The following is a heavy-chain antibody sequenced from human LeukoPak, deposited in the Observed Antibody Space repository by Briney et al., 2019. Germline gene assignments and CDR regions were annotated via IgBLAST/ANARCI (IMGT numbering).Heavy chain of an antibody. J-gene: IGHJ5*02. CDR3: ATDWGYYGSGSYYKKYWFDP. D-gene: IGHD3-10*01. CDR2: FDPEDGET. V-gene: IGHV1-24*01. Sequence: ASVKVSCKVSGYTLTELSMHWVRQAPGKELEWMGGFDPEDGETIYAQRFQGRVTMTEDTSTDTAYIELSRLRDEDTAVYYCATDWGYYGSGSYYKKYWFDPWGQGTLVTVSS. CDR1: GYTLTELS.